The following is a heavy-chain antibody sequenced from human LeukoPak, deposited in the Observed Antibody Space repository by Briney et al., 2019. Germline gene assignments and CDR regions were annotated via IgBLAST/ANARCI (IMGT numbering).Heavy chain of an antibody. D-gene: IGHD3-10*01. CDR3: ARSASYYRGSGSFYYFDC. CDR1: GGSISXSSYY. CDR2: XYYSGST. J-gene: IGHJ4*02. Sequence: SEXXXLXXXVSGGSISXSSYYXXXXXQXXXXXXXXXXXXYYSGSTYYNPSLKSRVTISVDTSKNQFSLKLSSVTAADTAVYFCARSASYYRGSGSFYYFDCWGQGTLVTVSS. V-gene: IGHV4-39*07.